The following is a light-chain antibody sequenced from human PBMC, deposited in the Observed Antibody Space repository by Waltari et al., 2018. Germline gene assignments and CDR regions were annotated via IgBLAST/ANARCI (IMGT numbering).Light chain of an antibody. J-gene: IGKJ2*01. V-gene: IGKV1-39*01. Sequence: DIQMTQSPSSLSASAGGSVTMSCRASHNIDVFLNWYQQKPGKAPKLLIFGASSLQNGVPSRFSGSGSGTDFTLTITSLSSEDSATYYCQQSQGFPYTFGQGTKLEIK. CDR1: HNIDVF. CDR2: GAS. CDR3: QQSQGFPYT.